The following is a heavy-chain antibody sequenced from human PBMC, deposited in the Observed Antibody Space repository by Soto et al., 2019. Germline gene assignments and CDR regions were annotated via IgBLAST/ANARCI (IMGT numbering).Heavy chain of an antibody. V-gene: IGHV1-18*01. CDR2: ISAYNGNT. Sequence: ASVKVSCKASGYTFTNYGISWVRQAPGQGLEWMGGISAYNGNTKYAQKLQGRVTMTTDTSTSTAYMEPRSLGSDDTGVYYCARGVGSGSYHKLYNRFDRWGQGTLVTVSP. D-gene: IGHD3-10*01. J-gene: IGHJ5*02. CDR3: ARGVGSGSYHKLYNRFDR. CDR1: GYTFTNYG.